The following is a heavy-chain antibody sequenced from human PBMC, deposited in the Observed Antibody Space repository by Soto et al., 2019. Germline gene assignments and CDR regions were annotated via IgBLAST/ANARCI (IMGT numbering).Heavy chain of an antibody. Sequence: SETLSLTCNVSGDSVSSGYWSWIRQPPGKGLEWIGFMYFGGSFNYNPSLASRVTISVETTKNQFSMKMTSVTAADTAVYYCGGSYYDSIGFPVGPWGKGTLVTVSS. V-gene: IGHV4-4*08. D-gene: IGHD3-10*01. J-gene: IGHJ5*02. CDR3: GGSYYDSIGFPVGP. CDR2: MYFGGSF. CDR1: GDSVSSGY.